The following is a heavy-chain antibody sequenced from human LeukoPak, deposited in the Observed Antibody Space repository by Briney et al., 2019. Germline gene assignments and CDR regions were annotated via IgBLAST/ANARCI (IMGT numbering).Heavy chain of an antibody. CDR3: ARGGCSSTSCYTRDPYYYYYMDV. V-gene: IGHV3-11*04. D-gene: IGHD2-2*02. CDR1: GFTFSDYY. CDR2: ISSSGSTI. Sequence: GGSLRLSCAASGFTFSDYYTSWIRQAPGKGLEWVSYISSSGSTIYYADSVKGRFTISRDNAKNSLYLQMNSLRAEDTAVYYCARGGCSSTSCYTRDPYYYYYMDVWGKGTTVTVSS. J-gene: IGHJ6*03.